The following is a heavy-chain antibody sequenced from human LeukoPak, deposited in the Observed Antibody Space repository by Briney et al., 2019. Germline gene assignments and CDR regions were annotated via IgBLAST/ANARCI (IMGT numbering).Heavy chain of an antibody. V-gene: IGHV4-34*01. D-gene: IGHD3-22*01. CDR1: GVSFSGYY. CDR2: ISDSGST. J-gene: IGHJ4*02. Sequence: SETLSLTCTVYGVSFSGYYWSWIRQPPGTGLEWIGDISDSGSTNYNPSLKSRVTISVDTSKNQFSLKLSSVTAADTAVYYCARQPYYYYDSSGLDYWGQGTLVTVSS. CDR3: ARQPYYYYDSSGLDY.